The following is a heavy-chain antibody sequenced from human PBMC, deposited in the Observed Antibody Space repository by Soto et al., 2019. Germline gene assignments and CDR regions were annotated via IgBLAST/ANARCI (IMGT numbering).Heavy chain of an antibody. J-gene: IGHJ6*02. CDR1: GFTFDDYA. V-gene: IGHV3-9*01. CDR2: ISWNSGSI. D-gene: IGHD2-15*01. Sequence: LRLSCAASGFTFDDYAMHWVRQAPGKGLEWVSGISWNSGSIGYADSVKGRFTISRDNAKNSLYLQMNSLRAEDTALYYCAKDIGEGVVAEDYYYYGMDVWGQGTTVTVSS. CDR3: AKDIGEGVVAEDYYYYGMDV.